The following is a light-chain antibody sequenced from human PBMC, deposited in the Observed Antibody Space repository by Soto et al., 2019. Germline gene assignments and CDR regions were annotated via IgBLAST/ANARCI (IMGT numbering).Light chain of an antibody. CDR2: GAS. CDR1: QSVSSIF. J-gene: IGKJ2*01. Sequence: EIVLTQSPGTLSLSPGERVTLSCRASQSVSSIFLAWLQQKPGQAPRLLIYGASSRATGIPDRFSGGGSGTDFTLTISRLEPEDFAVYFCQQYGSSPYTFGQGTKLEIK. CDR3: QQYGSSPYT. V-gene: IGKV3-20*01.